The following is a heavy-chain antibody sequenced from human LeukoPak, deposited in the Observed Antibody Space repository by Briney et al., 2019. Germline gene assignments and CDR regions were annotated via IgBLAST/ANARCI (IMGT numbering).Heavy chain of an antibody. CDR1: GGSISRYY. D-gene: IGHD3-10*01. CDR3: ARVSGSHYLFDY. Sequence: PETLSLTCTDSGGSISRYYWSWIRQPPGKRLEWIGYIYYSGSTNYNPSLKSRVTISVDTSKNQFSLKLSSVTAADTAVYYCARVSGSHYLFDYWGQGTLVTVSS. V-gene: IGHV4-59*01. J-gene: IGHJ4*02. CDR2: IYYSGST.